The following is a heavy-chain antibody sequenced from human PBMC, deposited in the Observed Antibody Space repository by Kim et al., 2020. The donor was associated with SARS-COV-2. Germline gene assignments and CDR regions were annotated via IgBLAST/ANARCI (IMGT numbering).Heavy chain of an antibody. Sequence: SETLSLTCTVSGGSISSSSYYWGWIRQPPGKGLEWIGNIYYSGSTYYNPSLRSRFTISVDTSKNQFSLKLSSVTAADTAVYFCARSYYYDRDYYFDYWGQGTLVTVSS. CDR3: ARSYYYDRDYYFDY. J-gene: IGHJ4*02. CDR1: GGSISSSSYY. CDR2: IYYSGST. V-gene: IGHV4-39*01. D-gene: IGHD3-22*01.